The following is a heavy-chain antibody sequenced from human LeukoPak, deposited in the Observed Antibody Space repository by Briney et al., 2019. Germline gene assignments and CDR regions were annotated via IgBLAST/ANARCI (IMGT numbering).Heavy chain of an antibody. CDR1: GFTFSRYA. D-gene: IGHD3-10*01. V-gene: IGHV3-64*01. CDR3: AKGPYYYGSGRGGVLDY. Sequence: GGSLRLSCAASGFTFSRYAMHWVRQAPGKGLEYVSAISSNGGSTYYANSVKGRFTISRDNSKNMLYLQMNSLRAEDTALYYCAKGPYYYGSGRGGVLDYWGQGTLVTVSS. J-gene: IGHJ4*02. CDR2: ISSNGGST.